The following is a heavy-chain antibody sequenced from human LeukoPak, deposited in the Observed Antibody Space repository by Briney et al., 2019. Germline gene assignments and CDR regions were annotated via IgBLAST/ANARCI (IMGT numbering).Heavy chain of an antibody. D-gene: IGHD5-24*01. CDR3: ARSSVEMATTYYFDF. V-gene: IGHV4-38-2*01. CDR1: GASISGSGYY. Sequence: SETLSLTCAVSGASISGSGYYWGWIRQPPGKGLEWIGSIHHSGSTYYNPSLKSRVTISLDTSKNESSLKLSSVTAADTAVYFCARSSVEMATTYYFDFWGQGTLVTASS. J-gene: IGHJ4*02. CDR2: IHHSGST.